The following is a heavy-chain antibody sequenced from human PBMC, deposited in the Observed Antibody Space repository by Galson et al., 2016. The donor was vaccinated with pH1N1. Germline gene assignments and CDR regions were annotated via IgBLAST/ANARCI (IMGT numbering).Heavy chain of an antibody. Sequence: QSGAEVKRAGESLKISCKASGSSFTTYWIGWVRQVPGKGLEWMGNIYPGDPDTTYSPSFQGQVTFSVDKSITTAFLHWNSLEASDTALYYCAKRGGSLRPGAFDFWGQGTLVSVSS. CDR3: AKRGGSLRPGAFDF. V-gene: IGHV5-51*01. CDR1: GSSFTTYW. CDR2: IYPGDPDT. D-gene: IGHD3-16*01. J-gene: IGHJ3*01.